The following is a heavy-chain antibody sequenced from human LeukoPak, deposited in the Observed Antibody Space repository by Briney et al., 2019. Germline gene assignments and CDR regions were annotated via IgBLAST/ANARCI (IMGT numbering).Heavy chain of an antibody. Sequence: LTGGSLRLSCAASGFTFSSYAMSWVRQAPGKGLEWVSAISGSGGSTYYAGSVKGRFTISRDNSKNTLYLQMNSLRAEDTAVYYCAKEHVVVPAATSDWFDPWGQGTLVTVSS. V-gene: IGHV3-23*01. CDR2: ISGSGGST. CDR1: GFTFSSYA. D-gene: IGHD2-2*01. CDR3: AKEHVVVPAATSDWFDP. J-gene: IGHJ5*02.